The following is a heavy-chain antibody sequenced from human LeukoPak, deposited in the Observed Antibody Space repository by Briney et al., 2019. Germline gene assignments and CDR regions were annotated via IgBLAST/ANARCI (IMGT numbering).Heavy chain of an antibody. CDR2: ISPSDSSI. CDR1: GFTFSDWW. CDR3: ARGHYGLDV. Sequence: GGSLRLSCAASGFTFSDWWLSWIRQAPGKGLEWVSYISPSDSSIYCADSVKGRFTISRDNAKNSLYLQMNSLRADDTAVYYCARGHYGLDVWGQGTMVTVSS. J-gene: IGHJ6*02. V-gene: IGHV3-11*01.